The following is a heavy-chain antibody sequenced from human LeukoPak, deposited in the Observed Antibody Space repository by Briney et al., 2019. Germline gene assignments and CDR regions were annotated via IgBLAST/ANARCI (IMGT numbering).Heavy chain of an antibody. Sequence: GGSVGLFRVASGFIFTIYGQQCARHAPAKGLVEGEVLSYHGSRKQYADAVKGQFSISRDKSKNTLSLHMDSLRVEDAAVYYCARAGCSSSSGLSKFDYWGQGTLVTVSS. V-gene: IGHV3-30*12. J-gene: IGHJ4*02. D-gene: IGHD2-2*01. CDR2: LSYHGSRK. CDR3: ARAGCSSSSGLSKFDY. CDR1: GFIFTIYG.